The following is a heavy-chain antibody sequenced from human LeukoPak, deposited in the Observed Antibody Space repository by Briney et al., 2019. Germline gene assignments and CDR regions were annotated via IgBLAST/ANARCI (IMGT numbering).Heavy chain of an antibody. Sequence: GGSLRLSCAASGFDFSTYSMHWVRRAPGRGLEWLSYIDSSSSTIYYADSVKGRFTISRDNAKNSLYLHVDSLRAEDTALYYCARAEMTTVGEYYFDSWGQGTLVTVSS. CDR3: ARAEMTTVGEYYFDS. J-gene: IGHJ4*02. CDR2: IDSSSSTI. D-gene: IGHD4-11*01. CDR1: GFDFSTYS. V-gene: IGHV3-48*01.